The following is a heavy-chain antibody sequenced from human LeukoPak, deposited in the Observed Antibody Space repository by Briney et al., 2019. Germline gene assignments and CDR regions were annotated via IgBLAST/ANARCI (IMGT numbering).Heavy chain of an antibody. CDR1: GGSFSGYY. V-gene: IGHV4-34*01. D-gene: IGHD6-13*01. Sequence: SETLSLTCAVYGGSFSGYYWSWIRQPPGKGLEWIGVYHVGTTDYSPSLKSRVTISVDRSKNQMSLKLSSVTAADTAVYYCARCLGFLIGSSWYPDAFDIWGQGTMVTVSS. CDR2: YHVGTT. J-gene: IGHJ3*02. CDR3: ARCLGFLIGSSWYPDAFDI.